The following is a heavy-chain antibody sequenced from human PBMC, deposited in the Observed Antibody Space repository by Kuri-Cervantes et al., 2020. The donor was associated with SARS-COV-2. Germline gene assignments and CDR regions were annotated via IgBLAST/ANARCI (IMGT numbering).Heavy chain of an antibody. J-gene: IGHJ4*02. CDR2: VRGKANNYAT. Sequence: GGSLRLSCEVSGFLFSASAIHWVRQGSGKGLEWVGRVRGKANNYATAYAASVKGRFTISRDDSKSIAYLQMNSLKTEDTAVYYCTRSDFWSGYYSDYWGQGTLVTVSS. CDR1: GFLFSASA. CDR3: TRSDFWSGYYSDY. D-gene: IGHD3-3*01. V-gene: IGHV3-73*01.